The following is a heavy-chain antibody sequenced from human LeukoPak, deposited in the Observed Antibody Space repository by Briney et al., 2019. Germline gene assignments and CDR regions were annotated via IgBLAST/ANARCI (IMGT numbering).Heavy chain of an antibody. V-gene: IGHV1-18*01. CDR1: GYTFTSYG. D-gene: IGHD6-19*01. J-gene: IGHJ5*02. CDR2: ISAYNGNT. Sequence: GASVEVSCKASGYTFTSYGISWVRQAPGQGLEWMGWISAYNGNTNYAQKLQGRVTMTTDTSTSTAYMELRSLRSDDTAVYYCARDWDSIGVAASVWFDTWGQGTLVTLSS. CDR3: ARDWDSIGVAASVWFDT.